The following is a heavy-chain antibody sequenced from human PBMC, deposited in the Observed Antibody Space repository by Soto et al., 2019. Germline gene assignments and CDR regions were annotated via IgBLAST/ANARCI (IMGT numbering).Heavy chain of an antibody. Sequence: PSETLSLTCTVSDGSISNYYWSWIRQPAGKRLEWIGRFSTSGTTYYNPSLKSRVTMSIDTSQNQFSLKLSSVTAADTAAYYCVRVGPNFHYYYGLDVWGQGTTVTVSS. V-gene: IGHV4-4*07. CDR1: DGSISNYY. CDR2: FSTSGTT. CDR3: VRVGPNFHYYYGLDV. D-gene: IGHD3-16*01. J-gene: IGHJ6*02.